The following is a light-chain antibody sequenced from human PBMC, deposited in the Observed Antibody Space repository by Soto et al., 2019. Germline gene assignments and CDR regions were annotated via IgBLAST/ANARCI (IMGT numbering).Light chain of an antibody. CDR3: QPYNSYSWT. V-gene: IGKV1-5*03. J-gene: IGKJ1*01. CDR2: KAS. Sequence: DIQMTQSPSTLCGSVGDRVTITCRASQTISSWLAWYQQKPGKAPKLLIYKASTLKSGVPSRFSGSGSGTEFTLTISSLQHHDFATYYCQPYNSYSWTFGQGTKVDIK. CDR1: QTISSW.